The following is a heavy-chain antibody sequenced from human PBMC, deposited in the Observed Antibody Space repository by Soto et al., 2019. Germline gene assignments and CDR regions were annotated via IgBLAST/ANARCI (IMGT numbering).Heavy chain of an antibody. D-gene: IGHD3-9*01. Sequence: QVQLVESGGGLVRPGGSPRLSCAASGFTFSDYYMNWIRQAPGKGLEWVSYISSSGSTIYYADSVKGRFTISRDNAKNSLYLQMNSLRAEDTAVYYCARDYDILTAYLDYWGQGTLVTVSS. CDR2: ISSSGSTI. CDR1: GFTFSDYY. CDR3: ARDYDILTAYLDY. J-gene: IGHJ4*02. V-gene: IGHV3-11*01.